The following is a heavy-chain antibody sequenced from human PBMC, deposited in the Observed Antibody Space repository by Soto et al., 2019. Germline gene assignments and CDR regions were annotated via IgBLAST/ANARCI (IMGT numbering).Heavy chain of an antibody. Sequence: GGSLRLSCAASGFTFSSYGIHWVRQAPGKGLEWVALISYDGSNKYYADCVKGRFTISRDNSKNTVYLQMNSLRDEDTAVYYWAKDLEGLGAPKAFDPWGQGTLVTVSS. V-gene: IGHV3-30*18. CDR1: GFTFSSYG. CDR3: AKDLEGLGAPKAFDP. J-gene: IGHJ5*02. D-gene: IGHD3-16*01. CDR2: ISYDGSNK.